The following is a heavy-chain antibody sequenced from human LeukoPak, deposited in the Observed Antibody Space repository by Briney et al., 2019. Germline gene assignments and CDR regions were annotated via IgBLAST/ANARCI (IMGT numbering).Heavy chain of an antibody. CDR1: GFRFSDFW. Sequence: GGSLRLSCTASGFRFSDFWMHGVRQAPGKGLEWVSRIRGDWHDTTYADSVKGRFTVSRDNAQNPLYLQMNSLRVEDTAVYYCASDRVLGSGSLDNWGQGTLVTVSS. V-gene: IGHV3-74*01. CDR3: ASDRVLGSGSLDN. CDR2: IRGDWHDT. J-gene: IGHJ4*02. D-gene: IGHD3-10*01.